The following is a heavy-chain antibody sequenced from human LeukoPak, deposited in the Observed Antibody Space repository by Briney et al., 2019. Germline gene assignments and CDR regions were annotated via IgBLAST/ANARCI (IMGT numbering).Heavy chain of an antibody. Sequence: SETLSLTCTVSGGSISSYYWSWIRQLPGKGLEWIGYIYYSGNTNYNPSLKSRVTISVDTSKNQFSLKLSSVTAADTAVYYCARSARNHFGATAYLYYYYMDVWGKGTTVTVSS. J-gene: IGHJ6*03. CDR2: IYYSGNT. CDR3: ARSARNHFGATAYLYYYYMDV. CDR1: GGSISSYY. D-gene: IGHD1-14*01. V-gene: IGHV4-59*01.